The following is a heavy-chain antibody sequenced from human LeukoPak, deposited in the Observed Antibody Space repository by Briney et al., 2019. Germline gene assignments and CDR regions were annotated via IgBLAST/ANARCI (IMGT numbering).Heavy chain of an antibody. CDR3: AKAPGQQLVDY. CDR1: GFTFSSYG. CDR2: ISYDGSNK. Sequence: GGSLRLSCAASGFTFSSYGMHWVRQAPGKGLEWVAVISYDGSNKYYADSVKGRFTISRDNSKNTLYLQMNRLRAEDTAMYYCAKAPGQQLVDYWGQGTLVTVSS. J-gene: IGHJ4*02. D-gene: IGHD6-13*01. V-gene: IGHV3-30*18.